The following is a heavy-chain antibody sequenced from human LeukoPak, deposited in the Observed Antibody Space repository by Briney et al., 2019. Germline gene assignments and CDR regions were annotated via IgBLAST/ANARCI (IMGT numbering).Heavy chain of an antibody. CDR3: ARDSKSTSYDH. J-gene: IGHJ4*02. V-gene: IGHV4-38-2*02. CDR1: GYSISSGYY. CDR2: MYHSGST. Sequence: SETLSLTCAVSGYSISSGYYWGWIRQSPGKGLEWIGSMYHSGSTYYNPSLKSRVTISVDTSKNQFSLKLTSVTAADTAVYYCARDSKSTSYDHWGQGTLVTVSS.